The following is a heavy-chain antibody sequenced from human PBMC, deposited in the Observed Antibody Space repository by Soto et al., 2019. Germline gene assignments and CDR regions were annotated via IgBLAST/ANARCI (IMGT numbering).Heavy chain of an antibody. D-gene: IGHD3-9*01. J-gene: IGHJ6*04. V-gene: IGHV5-51*01. Sequence: PGESLKISCKGSEYRFNSYWIGWVRQMPGKGLEWIGMIYSGDSDTTYNPSFEGQVTMSVDKSISTAYLQWRSLKASDRATYYWARQGRNRAYVYFPTDVWGKGTTVTAPQ. CDR1: EYRFNSYW. CDR2: IYSGDSDT. CDR3: ARQGRNRAYVYFPTDV.